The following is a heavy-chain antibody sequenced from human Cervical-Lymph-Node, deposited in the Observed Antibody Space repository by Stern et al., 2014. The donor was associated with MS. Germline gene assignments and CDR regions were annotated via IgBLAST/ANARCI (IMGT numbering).Heavy chain of an antibody. CDR2: IGTAGDT. V-gene: IGHV3-13*01. CDR3: ARDYGDFVLDY. J-gene: IGHJ4*02. D-gene: IGHD4-17*01. Sequence: EVQLVESGGGLVQPGESLRLSCAASGFTFSSYDMHWVRQATGKGLEWVSAIGTAGDTYYPGSVKGRFTISRENAKNSLYLQMNSLRAGDTAVYYCARDYGDFVLDYWGQGTLVTVSS. CDR1: GFTFSSYD.